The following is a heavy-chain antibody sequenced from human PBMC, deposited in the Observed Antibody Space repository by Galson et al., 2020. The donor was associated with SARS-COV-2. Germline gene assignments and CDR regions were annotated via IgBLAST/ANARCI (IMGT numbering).Heavy chain of an antibody. CDR2: ISSSGDST. V-gene: IGHV3-23*01. CDR1: GFTFRGYD. J-gene: IGHJ4*02. CDR3: VKAPTRYCSCGTN. Sequence: GGSLRLSCATSGFTFRGYDMTWVRQAPGKGLEWVSAISSSGDSTYYADSVKGRFTISRDNSKNTLYLQMNSLRAEDTAVYYCVKAPTRYCSCGTNWGQGTLVTVSS. D-gene: IGHD2-15*01.